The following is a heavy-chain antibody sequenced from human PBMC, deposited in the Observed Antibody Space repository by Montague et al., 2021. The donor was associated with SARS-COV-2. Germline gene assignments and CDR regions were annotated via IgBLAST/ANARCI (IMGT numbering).Heavy chain of an antibody. Sequence: SETLSLTCTVSISSSRYYSYCIRRPPGKRLEWIGSIYYSRNTSYNPSPKTRLTISVDTSENQFSLQLLSVTAADTAAYYCATGRWGPVRGVIDYYYGMDVWGQGTTVTVSS. CDR3: ATGRWGPVRGVIDYYYGMDV. J-gene: IGHJ6*02. D-gene: IGHD3-10*01. V-gene: IGHV4-39*07. CDR1: ISSSRYY. CDR2: IYYSRNT.